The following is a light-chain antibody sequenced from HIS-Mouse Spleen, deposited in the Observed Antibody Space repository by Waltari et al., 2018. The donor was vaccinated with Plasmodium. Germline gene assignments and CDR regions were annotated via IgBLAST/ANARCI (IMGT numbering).Light chain of an antibody. CDR2: EGS. J-gene: IGLJ1*01. V-gene: IGLV2-23*01. Sequence: QSALTQPTSVSGSPGQSITISCTGTSRDCGGYNLFSWYQQPPGKAPKLMIYEGSKRPSGVSNRFSGSKSGNTASLTISGLQAEDEADYYCCSYAGSSTYVFGTGTKVTVL. CDR1: SRDCGGYNL. CDR3: CSYAGSSTYV.